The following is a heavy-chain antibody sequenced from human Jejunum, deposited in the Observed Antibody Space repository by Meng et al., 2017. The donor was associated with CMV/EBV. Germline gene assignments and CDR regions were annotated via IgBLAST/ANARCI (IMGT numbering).Heavy chain of an antibody. CDR2: ISSDGSST. D-gene: IGHD5-18*01. Sequence: ASGFTFSSYWMHWVRPAPGKGLVWVSSISSDGSSTSYADSVKGRFTISRDNAKNTLHLQMNSLRAEDTAVYYCARVGYSYAYDYWGQGTLVTVSS. CDR3: ARVGYSYAYDY. V-gene: IGHV3-74*01. J-gene: IGHJ4*02. CDR1: GFTFSSYW.